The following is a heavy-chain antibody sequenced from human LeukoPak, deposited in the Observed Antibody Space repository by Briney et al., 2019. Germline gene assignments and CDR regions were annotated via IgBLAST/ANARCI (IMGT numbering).Heavy chain of an antibody. CDR2: ISGSGGST. V-gene: IGHV3-23*01. CDR1: GFTFSSYA. J-gene: IGHJ6*02. D-gene: IGHD4-17*01. CDR3: ARETVTQHSVYYYGMDV. Sequence: GGSLRLSCAASGFTFSSYAMSWVRQAPGKGLEWVSAISGSGGSTYYADSVKGRFTISRDNSKNTLYLQMNSLRAEDTAVYYCARETVTQHSVYYYGMDVWGQGTTVTVSS.